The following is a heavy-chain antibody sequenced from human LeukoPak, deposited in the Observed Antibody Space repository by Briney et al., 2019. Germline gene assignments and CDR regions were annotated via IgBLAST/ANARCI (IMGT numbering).Heavy chain of an antibody. D-gene: IGHD2-2*01. CDR1: GGTFSSYA. V-gene: IGHV1-69*13. J-gene: IGHJ6*02. CDR3: ARGVVPAGYYGMDV. Sequence: ASVKVSCKASGGTFSSYAISWVRQAPGQGLEWMGGIIPIFGTANYAQKFQGRVTITADESTSIAYMELSSLRSEDTAVYYCARGVVPAGYYGMDVWGQGTTVTVSS. CDR2: IIPIFGTA.